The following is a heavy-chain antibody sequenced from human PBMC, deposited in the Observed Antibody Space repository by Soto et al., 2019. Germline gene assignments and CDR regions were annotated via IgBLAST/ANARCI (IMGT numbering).Heavy chain of an antibody. Sequence: PGGSLRLSCAASGFTFSSYSMNWVRQAPGKGLEWVSYISSSSSTIYYADSVKGRFTISRDNSKNTLYLQMSSLRAEDTAVYYCARDSLAYCGGDCSYFDYWGQGTLVTVSS. CDR1: GFTFSSYS. V-gene: IGHV3-48*01. CDR3: ARDSLAYCGGDCSYFDY. CDR2: ISSSSSTI. D-gene: IGHD2-21*02. J-gene: IGHJ4*02.